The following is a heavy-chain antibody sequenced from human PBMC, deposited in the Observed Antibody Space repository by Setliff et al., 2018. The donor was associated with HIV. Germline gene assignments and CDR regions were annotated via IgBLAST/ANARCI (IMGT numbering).Heavy chain of an antibody. CDR1: GGSYSGYY. Sequence: SETLSLTCAVYGGSYSGYYWSWIRQPPGKGLEWIGEINHSGDTNYNPSLKSRVTISVDTSKNQFSLNLNSVTAADTAVYYCARLGDYDSSGYSWFDYWGQGTLVTVSS. V-gene: IGHV4-34*01. CDR3: ARLGDYDSSGYSWFDY. D-gene: IGHD3-22*01. CDR2: INHSGDT. J-gene: IGHJ4*02.